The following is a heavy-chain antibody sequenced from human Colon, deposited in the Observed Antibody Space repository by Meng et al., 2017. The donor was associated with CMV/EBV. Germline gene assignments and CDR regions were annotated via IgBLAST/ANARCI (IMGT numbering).Heavy chain of an antibody. CDR3: ATFGGDFDY. CDR2: INPVTGDT. J-gene: IGHJ4*02. D-gene: IGHD3-3*01. Sequence: QVQLVQSGGEVKEPGASVKVSCKTSGYTFNGYFMHWVRQAPGQGLEWMGWINPVTGDTSYAQKFQVRVTMTRDTSISTAYMELSSLRSDDTAVYYCATFGGDFDYWGQGTLVTVSS. CDR1: GYTFNGYF. V-gene: IGHV1-2*02.